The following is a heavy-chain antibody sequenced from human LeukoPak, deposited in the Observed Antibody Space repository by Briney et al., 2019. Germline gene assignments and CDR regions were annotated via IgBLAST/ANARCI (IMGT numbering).Heavy chain of an antibody. CDR2: INHSGST. D-gene: IGHD5-18*01. V-gene: IGHV4-34*01. J-gene: IGHJ4*02. CDR3: ARAIPXVXXXXYFDY. Sequence: PSETLSLTCAVYGGSFSGYYWSWIRQPPGKGLEWIGEINHSGSTNYNPSLKSRVTISVDTSKNQFSLKLSSVTAADTAVYYRARAIPXVXXXXYFDYWGQGXLVTVS. CDR1: GGSFSGYY.